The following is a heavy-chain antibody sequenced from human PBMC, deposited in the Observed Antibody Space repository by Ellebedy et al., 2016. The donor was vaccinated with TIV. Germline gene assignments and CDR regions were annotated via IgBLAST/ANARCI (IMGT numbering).Heavy chain of an antibody. CDR2: IYPGDSDT. V-gene: IGHV5-51*01. D-gene: IGHD4-17*01. CDR3: ARHTTVTTGMDV. CDR1: GYSFTSYW. J-gene: IGHJ6*02. Sequence: GGSLRLXXKGSGYSFTSYWIGWVRQMPGKGLEWMGIIYPGDSDTRYSPSFQGQVTISADKSISTAYLQWSSLKASDTAMYYCARHTTVTTGMDVWGQGTTVTVSS.